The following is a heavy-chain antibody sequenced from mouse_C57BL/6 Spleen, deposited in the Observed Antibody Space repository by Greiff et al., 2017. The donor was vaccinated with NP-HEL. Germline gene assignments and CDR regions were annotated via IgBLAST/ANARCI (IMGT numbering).Heavy chain of an antibody. D-gene: IGHD1-1*01. Sequence: VQLQQSGAELARPGASVKLSCKASGYTFTSYGISWVKQRTGQGLEWIGEIYPRSGNTYYNEKFKGKATLTADKSSSTAYMELRSLTSEDSAVYFCARGGITTVVATSDCAMDYWGQGTSVTVSS. J-gene: IGHJ4*01. CDR3: ARGGITTVVATSDCAMDY. V-gene: IGHV1-81*01. CDR1: GYTFTSYG. CDR2: IYPRSGNT.